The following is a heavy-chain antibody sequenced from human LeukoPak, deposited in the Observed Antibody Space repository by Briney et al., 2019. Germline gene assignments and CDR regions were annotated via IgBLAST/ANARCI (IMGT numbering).Heavy chain of an antibody. D-gene: IGHD5-18*01. CDR3: ARDEGKQQLPKEIPFDI. CDR2: IWYDGSNK. CDR1: GFSFSNYG. V-gene: IGHV3-33*01. J-gene: IGHJ3*02. Sequence: HPGGSLRLSCAASGFSFSNYGMHWVRQAPGKGLEWVAVIWYDGSNKYYVDSVKGRFTISRDNSKNTLYLQMNYLRAEDTAVYYCARDEGKQQLPKEIPFDIWGQGTKVTVSS.